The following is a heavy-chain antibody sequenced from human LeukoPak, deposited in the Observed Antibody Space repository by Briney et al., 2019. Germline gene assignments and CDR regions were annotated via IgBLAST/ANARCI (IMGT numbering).Heavy chain of an antibody. V-gene: IGHV3-74*03. CDR1: GFTLSSYW. CDR2: ITSGGTTS. D-gene: IGHD6-25*01. CDR3: ASDSGD. Sequence: GPSLRLSCAASGFTLSSYWMHWVRQAPGKGLVLLLRITSGGTTSTNADTVKVRLTISGDDAKNTLYLQMNSLRAEDTAVYYCASDSGDWGQGTLVIVSS. J-gene: IGHJ4*02.